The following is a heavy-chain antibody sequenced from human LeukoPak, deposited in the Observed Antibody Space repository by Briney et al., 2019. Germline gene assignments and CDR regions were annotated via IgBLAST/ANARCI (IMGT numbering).Heavy chain of an antibody. CDR3: ARTMVRGVIGDAFDI. CDR1: GFTFSSYG. V-gene: IGHV3-30*03. J-gene: IGHJ3*02. Sequence: PGGSLRLSCAASGFTFSSYGMHWVRQAPGKGLEWVAVISYDGSNKYYADSVKGRFTISRDNSKNTLYLQMNSLRAEDTAVYYCARTMVRGVIGDAFDIWGQGTMVTVSS. CDR2: ISYDGSNK. D-gene: IGHD3-10*01.